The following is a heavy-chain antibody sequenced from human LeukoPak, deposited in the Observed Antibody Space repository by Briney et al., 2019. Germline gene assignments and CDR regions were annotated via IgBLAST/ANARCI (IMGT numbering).Heavy chain of an antibody. CDR1: GGSISSYY. CDR2: IYTSGST. J-gene: IGHJ6*03. Sequence: PSETLSLTCTVSGGSISSYYWSWIRQPAGKGLEWIGRIYTSGSTNYNPSLKSRVTMSVDTSKNQFSLKLSSVTAADTAVYYCARGLYTNHNYYYYMDVWGKGTTVTISS. CDR3: ARGLYTNHNYYYYMDV. V-gene: IGHV4-4*07. D-gene: IGHD1-14*01.